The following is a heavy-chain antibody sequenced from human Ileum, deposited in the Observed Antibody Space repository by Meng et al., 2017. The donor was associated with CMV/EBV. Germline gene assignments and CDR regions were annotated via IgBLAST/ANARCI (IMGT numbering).Heavy chain of an antibody. CDR1: GASSKNYT. Sequence: QGQMQELGPGRVKPSETRAPTCIVSGASSKNYTWNWVRQPAGQGLEWIGLIQVIGHTVYNPSLKSRVTVSLDASKSQFSLTLNSVTAADTATYYCAGSRPGGGACDYWGQGILVTVSS. J-gene: IGHJ4*02. CDR3: AGSRPGGGACDY. CDR2: IQVIGHT. V-gene: IGHV4-4*07. D-gene: IGHD3-16*01.